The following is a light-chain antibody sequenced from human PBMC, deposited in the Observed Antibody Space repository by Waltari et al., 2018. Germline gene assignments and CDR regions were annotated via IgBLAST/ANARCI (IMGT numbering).Light chain of an antibody. Sequence: QSVVPQSPSASGAPGQRVTLSCSGSNSNIGSSTVNWYQKVPGTAPRLLIYSNEQRPSGVPERFSASKSGTSASLAISGLQSEDEADYYCATWDARLTAVVFGGGTKVTVL. CDR3: ATWDARLTAVV. CDR2: SNE. J-gene: IGLJ2*01. CDR1: NSNIGSST. V-gene: IGLV1-44*01.